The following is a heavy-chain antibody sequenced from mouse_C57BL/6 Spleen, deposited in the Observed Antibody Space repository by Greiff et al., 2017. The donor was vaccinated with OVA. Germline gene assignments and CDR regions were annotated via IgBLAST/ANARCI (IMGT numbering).Heavy chain of an antibody. CDR3: AKCHMDY. CDR2: IDPSDSYT. V-gene: IGHV1-50*01. J-gene: IGHJ4*01. CDR1: GFTFTSYW. Sequence: QVQLKQPGAELVKPGASVKLSCKASGFTFTSYWMQWVNQRPGQGLEWIGEIDPSDSYTNYNQKFKGKATLTVDTSSSTAYMQLSSLTTEDSAVYYCAKCHMDYWGKGTSVTVSS.